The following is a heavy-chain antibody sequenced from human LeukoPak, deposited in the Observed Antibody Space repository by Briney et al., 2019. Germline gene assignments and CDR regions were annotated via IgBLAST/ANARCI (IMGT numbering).Heavy chain of an antibody. CDR2: IKQDGSEK. D-gene: IGHD4-17*01. CDR1: GFTFSSSW. Sequence: PGGSLRLSCAASGFTFSSSWMSWVRQAPGKGPEWVANIKQDGSEKYYVDSVKGRFTTSRDNAKNSLYLQMNSLRAEDTAVYYCARGRYGQTPNWGQGTLVTVSS. J-gene: IGHJ4*02. CDR3: ARGRYGQTPN. V-gene: IGHV3-7*01.